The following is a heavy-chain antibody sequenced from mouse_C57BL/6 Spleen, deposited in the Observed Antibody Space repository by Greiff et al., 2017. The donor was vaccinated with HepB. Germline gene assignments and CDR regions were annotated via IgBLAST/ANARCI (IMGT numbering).Heavy chain of an antibody. CDR3: AREGDGYFDY. CDR1: GYTFTDYY. CDR2: IYPGSGNT. V-gene: IGHV1-76*01. J-gene: IGHJ2*01. Sequence: VHLVESGAELVRPGASVKLSCKASGYTFTDYYINWVKQRPGQGLEWIARIYPGSGNTYYNEKFKGKATLTAEKSSSTAYMQLSSLTSEDSAVYFCAREGDGYFDYWGQGTTLTVSS. D-gene: IGHD3-3*01.